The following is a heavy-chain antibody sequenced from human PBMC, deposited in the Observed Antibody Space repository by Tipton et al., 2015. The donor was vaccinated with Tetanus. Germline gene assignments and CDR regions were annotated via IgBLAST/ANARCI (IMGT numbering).Heavy chain of an antibody. Sequence: TLSLTCAVYGGSFSGYYWSWIRQPPGKGLEWIGEINHSGSTNYNPSLKSRVTISVDTSKNQFSLKLSSVTAADTAVYYCARGRDSSGWGQGTLVTVSS. CDR3: ARGRDSSG. D-gene: IGHD6-25*01. CDR1: GGSFSGYY. J-gene: IGHJ4*02. CDR2: INHSGST. V-gene: IGHV4-34*01.